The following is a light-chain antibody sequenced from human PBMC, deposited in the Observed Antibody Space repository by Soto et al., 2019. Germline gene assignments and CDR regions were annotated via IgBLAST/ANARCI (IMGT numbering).Light chain of an antibody. V-gene: IGKV1-33*01. Sequence: DIQMTQSPSSLSASVGDRVTITCQASQDITNYLNWCQQKPGKAPNLLIYDASNLEAGVPSRFSGSESGTDFTFTIIRLQPQDIATYYCQQYHNLPLLTFGVGTKVEIE. J-gene: IGKJ4*01. CDR2: DAS. CDR3: QQYHNLPLLT. CDR1: QDITNY.